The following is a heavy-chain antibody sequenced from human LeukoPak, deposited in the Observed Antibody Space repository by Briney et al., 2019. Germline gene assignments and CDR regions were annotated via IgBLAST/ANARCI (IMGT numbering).Heavy chain of an antibody. V-gene: IGHV4-39*01. J-gene: IGHJ3*02. CDR2: IHYSGSPYYYNYRGSP. D-gene: IGHD3-22*01. CDR1: GGSINSNTYY. CDR3: ARNDSGGFDAFDI. Sequence: SETLSLTCTVSGGSINSNTYYWGWVRQPPGKRLEWIGSIHYSGSPYYYNYRGSPFYNPSLKSRITLSVNTSKNQFSLKLSSVIAAETAIYYCARNDSGGFDAFDIWGQGTMVIVSS.